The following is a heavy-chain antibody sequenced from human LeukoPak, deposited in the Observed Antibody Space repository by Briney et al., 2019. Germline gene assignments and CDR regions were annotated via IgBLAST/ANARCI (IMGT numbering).Heavy chain of an antibody. J-gene: IGHJ4*02. D-gene: IGHD5-12*01. CDR2: INPNSGGT. V-gene: IGHV1-2*02. CDR1: GYTFTRYY. Sequence: ASVKVSYQPSGYTFTRYYMLWVRQAPGQGLEWMGWINPNSGGTNYAQKFQGRVTMTRDTSIRTAYMELSRLRSDDTAVYYCATNSGYDLTTAYWGEGTLVTASS. CDR3: ATNSGYDLTTAY.